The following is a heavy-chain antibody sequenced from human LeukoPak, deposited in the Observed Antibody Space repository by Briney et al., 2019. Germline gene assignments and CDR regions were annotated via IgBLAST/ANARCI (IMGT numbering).Heavy chain of an antibody. V-gene: IGHV1-46*01. CDR2: INPSGGST. Sequence: ASVKVSCKASGYTVTSYYIHWVRRAPGQGLEWMGIINPSGGSTSYPQKFQDRVTMTSDTSTSTVYMELSSLKSDDTAIYYCARGVFGELEKLMFQHWGQGTLVTVSS. D-gene: IGHD3-10*02. CDR1: GYTVTSYY. CDR3: ARGVFGELEKLMFQH. J-gene: IGHJ1*01.